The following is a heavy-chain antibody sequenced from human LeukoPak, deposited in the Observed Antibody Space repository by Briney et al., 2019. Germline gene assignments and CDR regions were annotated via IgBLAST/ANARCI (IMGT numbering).Heavy chain of an antibody. CDR2: MYYTGST. CDR1: GGSFSSNY. D-gene: IGHD6-13*01. CDR3: ARHSSSSWYQGLDY. Sequence: SETLSLTCTVSGGSFSSNYWSWIRQPPGKGLEWIGYMYYTGSTDYNPSLKSRVTISVDTSKNHFSPKLSSVTAADTAVYYCARHSSSSWYQGLDYWGQGTLVTVSS. V-gene: IGHV4-59*08. J-gene: IGHJ4*02.